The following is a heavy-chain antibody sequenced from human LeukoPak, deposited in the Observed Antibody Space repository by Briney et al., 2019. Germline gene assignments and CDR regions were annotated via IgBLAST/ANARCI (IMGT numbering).Heavy chain of an antibody. V-gene: IGHV3-30*18. D-gene: IGHD2-2*03. CDR2: ISYDGSNK. CDR1: GFTFSSYG. Sequence: GGSLRLSCAASGFTFSSYGMHWVRQAPGKGLEWVAVISYDGSNKYYADSVKGRFTISRDNSKNTLYLQMNSMRAEDTAVYYCAKAAPYMDNDYFDYWGQGTLVSV. CDR3: AKAAPYMDNDYFDY. J-gene: IGHJ4*02.